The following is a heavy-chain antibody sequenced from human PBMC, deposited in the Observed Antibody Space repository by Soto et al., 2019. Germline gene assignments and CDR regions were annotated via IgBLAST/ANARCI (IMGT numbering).Heavy chain of an antibody. D-gene: IGHD2-15*01. V-gene: IGHV3-23*01. CDR1: GFTFSSYA. Sequence: EVQMLESGGGLVQPGGSLRVSCAASGFTFSSYAMSWVRQAPGKGLEWVSAISGSGGSTYYADSVKGRFTISRDNSKNTLYLQMNSLRAEDTAVYYCAKAPSGGSCYLQLCYYYYGMDVWGQGTTVTVSS. J-gene: IGHJ6*02. CDR2: ISGSGGST. CDR3: AKAPSGGSCYLQLCYYYYGMDV.